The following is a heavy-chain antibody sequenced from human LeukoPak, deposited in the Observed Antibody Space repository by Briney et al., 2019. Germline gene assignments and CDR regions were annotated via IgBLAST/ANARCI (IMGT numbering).Heavy chain of an antibody. CDR2: ISGSGGST. V-gene: IGHV3-23*01. D-gene: IGHD3-10*01. CDR1: GFTFSSYA. CDR3: AKVSGYYYGSGSTEPNWFDP. J-gene: IGHJ5*02. Sequence: GGSLRLSCAASGFTFSSYAMSWVRQAPGKGLEWVSAISGSGGSTYYADSVKGRFTISRDNSKNTLYLQMNSLRAEDTAVYYCAKVSGYYYGSGSTEPNWFDPWGRGTLVTVSS.